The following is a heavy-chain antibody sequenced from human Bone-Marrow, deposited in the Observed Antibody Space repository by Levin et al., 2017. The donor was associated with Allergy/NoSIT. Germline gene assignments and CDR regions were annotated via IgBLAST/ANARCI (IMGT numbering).Heavy chain of an antibody. J-gene: IGHJ4*02. CDR3: ARDREGDFDY. Sequence: HSGGSLRLSCAVSGFTFSSYVMNWVRQAPGKGLEWVSSISNSGGSTDYADSVKGRFTISGDNAKNTLYLQMNSLRAGDTAIYYCARDREGDFDYWGQGTLVTVSS. CDR1: GFTFSSYV. V-gene: IGHV3-23*01. D-gene: IGHD1-26*01. CDR2: ISNSGGST.